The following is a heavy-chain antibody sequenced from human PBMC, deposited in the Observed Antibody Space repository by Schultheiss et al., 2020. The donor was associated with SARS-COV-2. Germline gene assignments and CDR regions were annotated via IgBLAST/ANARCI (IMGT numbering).Heavy chain of an antibody. D-gene: IGHD3-10*01. V-gene: IGHV3-15*07. CDR2: IKSKTDGETT. Sequence: GGSLRLSCAASGFTFSNAWMNWVRQAPGKGLEWVGRIKSKTDGETTDYDAAVKGRFTISRDDSKNILYLQMNSLKIEDTAVYYCTPYYFGTGNYRGYWGQGTLVTVSS. CDR3: TPYYFGTGNYRGY. J-gene: IGHJ4*02. CDR1: GFTFSNAW.